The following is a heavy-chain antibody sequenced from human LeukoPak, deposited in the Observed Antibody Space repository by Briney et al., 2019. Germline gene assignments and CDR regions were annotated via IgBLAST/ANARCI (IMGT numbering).Heavy chain of an antibody. V-gene: IGHV4-34*01. CDR1: GGSFSGYY. D-gene: IGHD5-18*01. CDR3: ARGRGYSYGYYFDY. Sequence: PSETLSLTCAGYGGSFSGYYWSWIRQPPGKGLEWIGEINHSGSTNYNPSLKSRVTISVDTSKNQFSLKLSSVTAADTAVYYCARGRGYSYGYYFDYWGQGTLVTVSS. CDR2: INHSGST. J-gene: IGHJ4*02.